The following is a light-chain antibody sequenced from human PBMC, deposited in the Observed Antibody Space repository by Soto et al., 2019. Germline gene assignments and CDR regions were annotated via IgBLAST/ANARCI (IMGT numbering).Light chain of an antibody. CDR1: ETISTN. Sequence: EIVLTQSPATLSVSPGERATLSCRATETISTNLAWFQRKPGQPPRLLIYGSSTRATGVPDRFSGSGSGTEVTLIISSLQSEDVALYYCQQYSNWPPAITFGQGTRLEIK. V-gene: IGKV3-15*01. J-gene: IGKJ5*01. CDR2: GSS. CDR3: QQYSNWPPAIT.